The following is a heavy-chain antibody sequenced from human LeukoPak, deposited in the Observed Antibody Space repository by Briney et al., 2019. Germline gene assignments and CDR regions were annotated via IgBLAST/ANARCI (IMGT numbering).Heavy chain of an antibody. J-gene: IGHJ6*02. CDR2: ISAYNGNT. CDR3: ARASDSSGYSPRDYYYGMDV. Sequence: ASVKVSCKASGYTFTSYGISGVRPAPGQGLEWMGWISAYNGNTKYAQKLQGRVTMTTDTSTSTPYMEPRSLRSDGTPVCVCARASDSSGYSPRDYYYGMDVWGQGTTVTVSS. D-gene: IGHD3-22*01. CDR1: GYTFTSYG. V-gene: IGHV1-18*01.